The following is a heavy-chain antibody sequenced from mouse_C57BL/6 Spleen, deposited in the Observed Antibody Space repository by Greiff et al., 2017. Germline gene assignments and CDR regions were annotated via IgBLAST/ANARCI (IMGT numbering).Heavy chain of an antibody. CDR3: ARREGPHFAY. J-gene: IGHJ3*01. Sequence: EVQLQQSGPELVKPGASVKIPCKASGYTFTDYNMDWVKQSHGKSLEWIGDINPNNGGTIYNQKFKGKATLTVDKSSSTAYMELRSLTSEDTAVYYCARREGPHFAYWGQGTLVTVSA. V-gene: IGHV1-18*01. CDR2: INPNNGGT. CDR1: GYTFTDYN. D-gene: IGHD3-3*01.